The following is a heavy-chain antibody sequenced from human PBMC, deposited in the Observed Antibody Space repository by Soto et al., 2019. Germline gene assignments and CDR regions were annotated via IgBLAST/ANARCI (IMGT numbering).Heavy chain of an antibody. CDR3: AKDTLDYYDSSGYYYSY. Sequence: EVQLLESGGGLVQPGGSLRLSCAASGFTFSSYAMSWVRQAPGKGLEWVSAISGSGGSTYYADSVKGRFTISRDNSKNTLYLQMNSLRAEDTAVYYCAKDTLDYYDSSGYYYSYWGQGTLVTVSS. CDR1: GFTFSSYA. V-gene: IGHV3-23*01. D-gene: IGHD3-22*01. CDR2: ISGSGGST. J-gene: IGHJ4*02.